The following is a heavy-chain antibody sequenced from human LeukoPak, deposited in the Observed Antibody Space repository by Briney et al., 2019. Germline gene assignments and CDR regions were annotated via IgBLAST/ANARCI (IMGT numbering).Heavy chain of an antibody. CDR3: ATGYCSGGSCYSPDLHYYYYYMDV. V-gene: IGHV4-59*01. CDR2: IYYSGST. Sequence: PSETLSLTCTVSGGSISSYYWSWIRQPPGKGLEWIGYIYYSGSTNYNPSLKSRVTISVDTSKNQFSLKLSSVTAADTAVYYCATGYCSGGSCYSPDLHYYYYYMDVWGKGTTVTVSS. J-gene: IGHJ6*03. D-gene: IGHD2-15*01. CDR1: GGSISSYY.